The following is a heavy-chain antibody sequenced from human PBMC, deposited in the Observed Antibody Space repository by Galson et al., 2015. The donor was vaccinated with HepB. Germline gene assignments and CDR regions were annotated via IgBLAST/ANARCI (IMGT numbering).Heavy chain of an antibody. CDR2: IDPSDSYT. CDR3: ASTSPPYYYDSSGSDAFDI. V-gene: IGHV5-10-1*01. Sequence: QSGAEVKKPGESLRISCKGSGYSFTSYWISWVRQMPGKGLEWMGRIDPSDSYTNYSPSFQGHVTISAYKSISTAYLQWSSLKASDTDMYFCASTSPPYYYDSSGSDAFDIWGQGTMVTVSS. J-gene: IGHJ3*02. CDR1: GYSFTSYW. D-gene: IGHD3-22*01.